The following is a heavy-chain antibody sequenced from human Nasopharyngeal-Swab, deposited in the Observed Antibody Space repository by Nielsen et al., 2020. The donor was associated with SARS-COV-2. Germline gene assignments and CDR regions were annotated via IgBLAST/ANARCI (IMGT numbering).Heavy chain of an antibody. D-gene: IGHD6-19*01. CDR3: AKGDTSSGWYSWFDP. CDR1: GFTFSSYG. J-gene: IGHJ5*02. Sequence: GGSLRLSCAASGFTFSSYGMHWVRQAPGKGLEWVAVISYDGSNKYYADSVKGRFTISRDNAKNSLYLQMNSLRAEDTALYYCAKGDTSSGWYSWFDPWGQGTLVTVSS. CDR2: ISYDGSNK. V-gene: IGHV3-30*18.